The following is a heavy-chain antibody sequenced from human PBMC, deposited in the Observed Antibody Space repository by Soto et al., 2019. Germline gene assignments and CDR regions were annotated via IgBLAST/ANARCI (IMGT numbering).Heavy chain of an antibody. V-gene: IGHV4-61*08. CDR1: DDSFRGADYY. J-gene: IGHJ4*02. D-gene: IGHD2-21*01. Sequence: SETLSLTCTVSDDSFRGADYYWSWIRQPLGKGPEWIGYTYYNGDTKYNPALKSRVTMSVDTSKNQFSLRLSSVTAADTAVYFCPCGPAYVDGCRIFSFWCLGILFCVSS. CDR2: TYYNGDT. CDR3: PCGPAYVDGCRIFSF.